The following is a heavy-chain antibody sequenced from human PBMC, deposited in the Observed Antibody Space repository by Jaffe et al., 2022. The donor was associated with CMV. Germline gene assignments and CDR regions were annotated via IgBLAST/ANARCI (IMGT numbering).Heavy chain of an antibody. CDR1: GFTFSNYS. J-gene: IGHJ4*02. V-gene: IGHV3-21*01. Sequence: EVQLVESGGGLVKPGGSLRLSCAASGFTFSNYSMNWVRQAPGKGLEWVSSVSSSSNYIYYADSVKGRFTISRDNAKNSLSLQMNSLRAEDTAVYYCAKAGYEWLLLYYFDYWGQGTLVTVSS. CDR2: VSSSSNYI. CDR3: AKAGYEWLLLYYFDY. D-gene: IGHD3-22*01.